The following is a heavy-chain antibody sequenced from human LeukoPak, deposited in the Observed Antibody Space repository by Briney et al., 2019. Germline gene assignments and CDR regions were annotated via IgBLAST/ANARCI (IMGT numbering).Heavy chain of an antibody. CDR2: INPSGGST. CDR3: AIASLVVYATTVGSYFDN. Sequence: ASVKVSCKASGYTFTSYYMHWVRQAPGQGLEWMGLINPSGGSTSYAQKFQGRVTMTRDTSTSTVYMELSSLRSEDTAVHYCAIASLVVYATTVGSYFDNWGQGTLVTVSS. J-gene: IGHJ4*02. D-gene: IGHD2-8*02. V-gene: IGHV1-46*01. CDR1: GYTFTSYY.